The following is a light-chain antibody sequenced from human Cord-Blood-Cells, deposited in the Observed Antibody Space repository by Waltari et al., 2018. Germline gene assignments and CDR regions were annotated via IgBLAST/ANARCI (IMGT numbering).Light chain of an antibody. Sequence: AIQLTQSPSSLSASVGDRVTITCRASQGISSALAWYQQKPGKAPKLLIDDASSLESGVPSRCSGSGSGTDFTLTISSLQPEDFATYYCQQFNSYPFTFGPGTKVDIK. CDR2: DAS. CDR1: QGISSA. CDR3: QQFNSYPFT. J-gene: IGKJ3*01. V-gene: IGKV1-13*02.